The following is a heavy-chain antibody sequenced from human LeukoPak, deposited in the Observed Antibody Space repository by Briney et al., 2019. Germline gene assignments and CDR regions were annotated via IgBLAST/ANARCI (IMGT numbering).Heavy chain of an antibody. CDR3: ARGGGAPYYHYMDV. D-gene: IGHD3-3*01. CDR2: IYYSGST. J-gene: IGHJ6*03. V-gene: IGHV4-30-4*08. CDR1: GGSISSGSYY. Sequence: PSETLSLTCTVSGGSISSGSYYWSCIRQPPGKGLECIGYIYYSGSTYYNPSLKSRVTISVDTSKNQFSLKLSSVTAADTAVYYCARGGGAPYYHYMDVWGKGTTVTVSS.